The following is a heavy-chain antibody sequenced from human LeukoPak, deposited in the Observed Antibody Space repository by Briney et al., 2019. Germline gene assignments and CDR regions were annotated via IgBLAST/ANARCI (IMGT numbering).Heavy chain of an antibody. V-gene: IGHV4-59*01. D-gene: IGHD6-13*01. Sequence: SETLSLTCTVSGGSISSYYWSWIRQPPGKGLEWIGYIYYSGSTNYNPSLKSRVTISVDTSKNQFSLKLSSVTAADTAVYYCARAGSSWSWFDPWGQGTLVTVSS. CDR3: ARAGSSWSWFDP. CDR2: IYYSGST. CDR1: GGSISSYY. J-gene: IGHJ5*02.